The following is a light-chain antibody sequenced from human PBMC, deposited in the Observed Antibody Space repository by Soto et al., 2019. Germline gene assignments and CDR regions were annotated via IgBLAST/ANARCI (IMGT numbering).Light chain of an antibody. Sequence: QSALTEPASVSGSPGQSITISCTGTSSDVGGYNYVSWYQQHPGKAPKLMIYEVSKRPSGVSNRFSGSKSGNTASLNSSGLQAEDEADYFSSSYTSSSPLCVLGPGTKLHVL. J-gene: IGLJ1*01. CDR3: SSYTSSSPLCV. CDR2: EVS. V-gene: IGLV2-14*01. CDR1: SSDVGGYNY.